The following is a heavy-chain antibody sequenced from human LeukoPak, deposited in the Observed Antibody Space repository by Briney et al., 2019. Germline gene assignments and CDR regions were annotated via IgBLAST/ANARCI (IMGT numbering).Heavy chain of an antibody. CDR2: IKQDGSEK. CDR3: ARVAPGGYYFDY. V-gene: IGHV3-7*01. Sequence: PGGSLRLSCAASGFTFSSYGMHWVRQAPGKGLEWVANIKQDGSEKYYVDSVKGRFTISRDNAKNSLYLQMNSLRAEDTAVYYCARVAPGGYYFDYWGQGTLVTVSS. D-gene: IGHD1-14*01. J-gene: IGHJ4*02. CDR1: GFTFSSYG.